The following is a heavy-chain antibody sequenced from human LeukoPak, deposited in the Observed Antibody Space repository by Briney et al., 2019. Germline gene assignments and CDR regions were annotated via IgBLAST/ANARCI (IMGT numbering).Heavy chain of an antibody. CDR2: ISYDGSNK. D-gene: IGHD6-19*01. CDR1: GFTLSSYA. CDR3: ATSSGWLPTYYFDY. V-gene: IGHV3-30-3*01. Sequence: PGGSLRLSCAASGFTLSSYAMHWVRQAPGKGLEWVAVISYDGSNKYYADSVKGRFTISRDNSKNTLYLQMNSLRAEDTAVYYCATSSGWLPTYYFDYWGQGTLVTVSS. J-gene: IGHJ4*02.